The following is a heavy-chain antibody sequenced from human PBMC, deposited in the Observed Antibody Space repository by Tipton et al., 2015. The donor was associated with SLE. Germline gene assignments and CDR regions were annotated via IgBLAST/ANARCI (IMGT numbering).Heavy chain of an antibody. CDR2: INYSGST. CDR1: GGSFSGYY. J-gene: IGHJ4*02. Sequence: TLSLTCAVYGGSFSGYYWGWIRQPPGKGLEWIGSINYSGSTYYKPFFKSRVTISIDTSKNQFSLKLSSVTAADTAVYYCARRAAQAYDSSGYYWVYWGQGTLVTVSS. D-gene: IGHD3-22*01. CDR3: ARRAAQAYDSSGYYWVY. V-gene: IGHV4-34*01.